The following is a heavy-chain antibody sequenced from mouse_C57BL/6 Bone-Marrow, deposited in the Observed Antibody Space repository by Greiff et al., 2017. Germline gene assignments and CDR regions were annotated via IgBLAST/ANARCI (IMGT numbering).Heavy chain of an antibody. J-gene: IGHJ3*01. CDR1: GYTFTSYW. CDR2: INPSNGGT. Sequence: QVQLQQPGTELVKPGASVKLSCKASGYTFTSYWMHWVKQRPGQGLEWIGNINPSNGGTNYNEKFKSKATLTVDKSSSTAYMQRSSLTSEDSAVYYCAKTTPGSSLRFAYWGQGTLVTVSA. V-gene: IGHV1-53*01. CDR3: AKTTPGSSLRFAY. D-gene: IGHD1-1*01.